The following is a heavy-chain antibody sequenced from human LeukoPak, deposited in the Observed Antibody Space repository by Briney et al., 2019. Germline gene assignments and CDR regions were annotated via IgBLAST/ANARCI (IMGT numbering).Heavy chain of an antibody. D-gene: IGHD4-17*01. V-gene: IGHV1-18*01. CDR1: GYTFTKYG. J-gene: IGHJ4*02. CDR2: ISAYNGHT. CDR3: ARTGIDYGDYGLLDY. Sequence: GSSVKVSFKASGYTFTKYGINWVRQAPGQGPEWVGWISAYNGHTESAQKFQGRVTMTTDTSTNTAYMELRSLRSDDTAVYYCARTGIDYGDYGLLDYWGQGSLVTVSS.